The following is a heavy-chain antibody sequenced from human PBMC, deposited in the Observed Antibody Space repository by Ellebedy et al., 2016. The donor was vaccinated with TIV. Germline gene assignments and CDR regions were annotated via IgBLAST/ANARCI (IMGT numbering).Heavy chain of an antibody. V-gene: IGHV3-30-3*01. J-gene: IGHJ4*02. D-gene: IGHD4-23*01. CDR2: ISYDGSNK. CDR1: GFTFSTYA. CDR3: ARDGAGRWDY. Sequence: GESLKISCAASGFTFSTYAMHWVRQAPGKGLEWVAVISYDGSNKYYADSVKGRFTISRDNSKNTLYLQMNSLRAEDTAVYYCARDGAGRWDYWGPGTLVTVSS.